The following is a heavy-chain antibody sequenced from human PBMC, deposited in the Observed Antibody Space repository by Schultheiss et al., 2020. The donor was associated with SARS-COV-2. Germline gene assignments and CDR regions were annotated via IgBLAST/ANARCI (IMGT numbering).Heavy chain of an antibody. Sequence: GGSLRLSCAASGFTFSSYGMHWVRQAPGKGLEWVAVISYDGSNKYYADSVKGRFTISRDNSKNTLYLQMNSLRAEDTAVYYCAKDPGQTVFDYWGQGTLVTVSS. CDR1: GFTFSSYG. D-gene: IGHD4-11*01. CDR3: AKDPGQTVFDY. J-gene: IGHJ4*02. CDR2: ISYDGSNK. V-gene: IGHV3-30*18.